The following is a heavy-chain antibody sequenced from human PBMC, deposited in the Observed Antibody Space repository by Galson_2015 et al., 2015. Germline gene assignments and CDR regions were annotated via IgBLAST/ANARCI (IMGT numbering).Heavy chain of an antibody. CDR3: AKSLGYCSSTSCLRGYYYGMGV. D-gene: IGHD2-2*01. J-gene: IGHJ6*02. Sequence: SLRLSCAASGFTFNDYSMNWVRQAPGKGLEWVANIKYDGSEKYYVDSVKGRFTISRDNSKNSLFLQMNSLRAEDTAVYYCAKSLGYCSSTSCLRGYYYGMGVWGQGTTVTVSS. CDR2: IKYDGSEK. V-gene: IGHV3-7*03. CDR1: GFTFNDYS.